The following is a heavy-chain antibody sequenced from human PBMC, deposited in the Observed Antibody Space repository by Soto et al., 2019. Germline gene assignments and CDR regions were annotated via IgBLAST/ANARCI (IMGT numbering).Heavy chain of an antibody. D-gene: IGHD6-19*01. V-gene: IGHV1-46*01. CDR2: INPNGGST. J-gene: IGHJ3*02. Sequence: QVQLVQSGAEVKKPGASVKVSCKASGYTFINYYMHWVRQAPGQGLEWMGIINPNGGSTPYAQKFQGKGTLSRDESTNTVSMELSSLRSDDTALYFCAREKWLVRRNDPFDIWGQGTMVTVSS. CDR3: AREKWLVRRNDPFDI. CDR1: GYTFINYY.